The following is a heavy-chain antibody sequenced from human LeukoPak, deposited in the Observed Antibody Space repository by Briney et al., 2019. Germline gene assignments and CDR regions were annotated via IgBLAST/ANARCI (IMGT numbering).Heavy chain of an antibody. D-gene: IGHD3-22*01. Sequence: GGSLRLSCAASGFTFSSHWMHWVRQAPGKGLVWVSFINNDGRVTRYADSVKGRFTISRDNAKNTLYLQMNSLRAEDTAMYYCAKDRPNFHENSGHYYRRDGDSWGQGTLVTVSS. CDR2: INNDGRVT. CDR1: GFTFSSHW. J-gene: IGHJ5*01. V-gene: IGHV3-74*01. CDR3: AKDRPNFHENSGHYYRRDGDS.